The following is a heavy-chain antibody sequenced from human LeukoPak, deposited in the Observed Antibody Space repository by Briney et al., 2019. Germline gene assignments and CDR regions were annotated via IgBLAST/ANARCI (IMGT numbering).Heavy chain of an antibody. CDR3: VRGDYYETGGYPSAY. J-gene: IGHJ4*02. V-gene: IGHV3-48*02. CDR2: ISNGGAII. CDR1: GLTFSSHS. Sequence: GGSLRLSCAASGLTFSSHSMNWVRQAPGKGLEWVSYISNGGAIIYYADSVQGRFTISRDNARNSLYLQMNSLRDEDTAVYYCVRGDYYETGGYPSAYWGQGTRVTVSS. D-gene: IGHD3-22*01.